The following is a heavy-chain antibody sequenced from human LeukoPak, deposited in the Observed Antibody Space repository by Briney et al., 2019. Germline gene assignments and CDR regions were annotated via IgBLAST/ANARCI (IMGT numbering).Heavy chain of an antibody. Sequence: SETPSLTCTVSGGSISSYYWSWIRQPPGKGLEWIGYIYYSGSTNYNPSLKSRVTISVDTSKNQFSLKLSSVTAADTAVYYCARQHVTIFGVVTSNTFDYWGQGTLVTVSS. CDR1: GGSISSYY. V-gene: IGHV4-59*08. CDR2: IYYSGST. J-gene: IGHJ4*02. CDR3: ARQHVTIFGVVTSNTFDY. D-gene: IGHD3-3*01.